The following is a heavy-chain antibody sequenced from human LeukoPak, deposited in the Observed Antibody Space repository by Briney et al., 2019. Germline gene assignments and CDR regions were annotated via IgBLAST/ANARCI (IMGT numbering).Heavy chain of an antibody. CDR3: ARDPYSSTWSYGMDV. Sequence: GGSLRLSCSASGFTFSSYWMSWVRQAPGKGLEWVANIKEDGSEEVYVDSVKGRFTISRDNAKNSLFLQLNTLRAEDTAVYYCARDPYSSTWSYGMDVWGQGTTVTVSS. D-gene: IGHD6-6*01. CDR1: GFTFSSYW. V-gene: IGHV3-7*05. J-gene: IGHJ6*02. CDR2: IKEDGSEE.